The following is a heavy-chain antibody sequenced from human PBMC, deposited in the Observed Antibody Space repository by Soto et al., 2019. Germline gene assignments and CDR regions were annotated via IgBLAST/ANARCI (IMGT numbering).Heavy chain of an antibody. Sequence: SVKVSCKASGGTFSSYAISLVRQAPGQGLEWMGGIIPIFGTANYAQKFQGRVTITADESTSTAYMELSSLRSEDTAVYYCARDSAGRAPYFDYWGQGTLVTVSS. CDR3: ARDSAGRAPYFDY. V-gene: IGHV1-69*13. CDR1: GGTFSSYA. CDR2: IIPIFGTA. J-gene: IGHJ4*02.